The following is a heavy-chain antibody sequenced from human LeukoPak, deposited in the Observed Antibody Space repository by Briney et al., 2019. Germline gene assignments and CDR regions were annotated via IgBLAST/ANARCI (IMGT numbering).Heavy chain of an antibody. CDR1: GFIFSNYA. CDR3: VKWGRGVLYLNLEYENFQQ. J-gene: IGHJ1*01. Sequence: GGSLRLSCAASGFIFSNYAMSWVRQAPGKGLEWVSVISGSSGRTYYADSVKGRFTISRDNSNNTLYLQMSSLRAEDTAVYFCVKWGRGVLYLNLEYENFQQWGQGTLVTVSS. V-gene: IGHV3-23*01. D-gene: IGHD3-10*01. CDR2: ISGSSGRT.